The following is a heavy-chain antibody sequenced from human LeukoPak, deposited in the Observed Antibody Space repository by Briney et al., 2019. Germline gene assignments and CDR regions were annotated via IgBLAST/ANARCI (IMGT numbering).Heavy chain of an antibody. CDR3: ASCGYGGNCYLDY. V-gene: IGHV3-7*01. CDR2: IKQDGSQK. Sequence: QPGGSLRLSCAASGFTFSNFWMSWVRQAPGNGLEWVANIKQDGSQKYYVDSVKGRFTISRDNAKNSLHLQMNSLRAEDTAVYYCASCGYGGNCYLDYWGQGTLVTVSS. D-gene: IGHD4-23*01. J-gene: IGHJ4*02. CDR1: GFTFSNFW.